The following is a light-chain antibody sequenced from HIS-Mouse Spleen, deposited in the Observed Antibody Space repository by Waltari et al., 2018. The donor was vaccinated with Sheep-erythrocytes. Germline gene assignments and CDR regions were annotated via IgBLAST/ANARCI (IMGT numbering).Light chain of an antibody. Sequence: QSALTQPLSLSGSPGRSVTIPCTGTSSDVRGYNYVLWYHQHPGKAPKLMIYDVSKRPSGVPDRFSGSKSGNTASLTISGLQAEDEADYYCCSYAGSYTWVFGGGTKLTVL. CDR2: DVS. J-gene: IGLJ3*02. CDR1: SSDVRGYNY. V-gene: IGLV2-11*01. CDR3: CSYAGSYTWV.